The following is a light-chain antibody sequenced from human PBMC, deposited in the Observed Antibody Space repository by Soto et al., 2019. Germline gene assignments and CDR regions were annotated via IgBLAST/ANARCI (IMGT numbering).Light chain of an antibody. CDR3: QKYNSAPHT. CDR1: QGISNY. Sequence: DIQMTQSPSSLSAAVGDRVTITSRASQGISNYLAWYQQKPGKVPKLLIYAASTLQSGGPSRFSGSGSGTDFTLTISSLQPEDVATYYCQKYNSAPHTFGQGTKVAIK. V-gene: IGKV1-27*01. CDR2: AAS. J-gene: IGKJ2*01.